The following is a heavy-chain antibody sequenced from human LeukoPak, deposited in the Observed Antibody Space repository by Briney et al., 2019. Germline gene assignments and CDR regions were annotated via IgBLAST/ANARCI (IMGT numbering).Heavy chain of an antibody. CDR1: GFTFSSYA. D-gene: IGHD5-18*01. CDR2: ITASDGNT. J-gene: IGHJ4*02. Sequence: GGSLRLSCAASGFTFSSYAMGWVRQAPGKGLEWVSAITASDGNTYYADSVKGRFTISRDNSKNSLYLQVNSLRAEDTAVYYCAKGNGYSYGRYYFDYWGQGTLVTVSS. V-gene: IGHV3-23*01. CDR3: AKGNGYSYGRYYFDY.